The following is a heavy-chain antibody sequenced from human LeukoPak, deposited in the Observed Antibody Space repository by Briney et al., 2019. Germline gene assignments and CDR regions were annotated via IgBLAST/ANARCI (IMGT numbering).Heavy chain of an antibody. CDR1: GFTFSSYG. V-gene: IGHV3-30*19. CDR2: ISYDGSNK. D-gene: IGHD6-19*01. Sequence: GGSLRLSCAASGFTFSSYGMHWVRQAPGKGLEWVAVISYDGSNKYYADSVKGRFTISRDNSKNTLYLQMNSLRAEDTAVYYCARGRQWLVILGYYMDVWGKGTTVTVSS. CDR3: ARGRQWLVILGYYMDV. J-gene: IGHJ6*03.